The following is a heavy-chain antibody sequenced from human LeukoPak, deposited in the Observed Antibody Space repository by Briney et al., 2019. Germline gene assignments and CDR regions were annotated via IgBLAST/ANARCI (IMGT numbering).Heavy chain of an antibody. CDR3: ARGTIFGVSDFDY. Sequence: PGGSLRLSCAASGFTVSSNYMSWVRQAPGKGLEWVSVIYSGGSTYYADSVKGRFTISRDNSKNTLYLQMNSLRADDTAVYYCARGTIFGVSDFDYWGQGTLVTVSS. V-gene: IGHV3-66*02. J-gene: IGHJ4*02. D-gene: IGHD3-3*01. CDR1: GFTVSSNY. CDR2: IYSGGST.